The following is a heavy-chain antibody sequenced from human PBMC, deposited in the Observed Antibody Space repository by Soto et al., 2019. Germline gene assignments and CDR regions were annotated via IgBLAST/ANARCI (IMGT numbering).Heavy chain of an antibody. Sequence: QVQLQESGPGLVKPSGTLSLTCGVSGDSLTSTNWWSWVRQPPGRGLEWIGEIYHSGTNHYNPSLKSRITIFGDESKNQFSLDLSSVPAADTAVYYCARLIGPILYGLAVWGQGTTVSVFS. CDR2: IYHSGTN. D-gene: IGHD3-22*01. CDR3: ARLIGPILYGLAV. V-gene: IGHV4-4*02. CDR1: GDSLTSTNW. J-gene: IGHJ6*02.